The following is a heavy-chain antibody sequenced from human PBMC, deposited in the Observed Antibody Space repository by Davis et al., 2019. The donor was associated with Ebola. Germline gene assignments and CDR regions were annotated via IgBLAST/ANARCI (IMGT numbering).Heavy chain of an antibody. D-gene: IGHD5-12*01. CDR1: GFTFTSSA. J-gene: IGHJ6*04. V-gene: IGHV1-58*01. CDR2: IVVGSGNT. CDR3: AADPIVAGDYYYYGMDV. Sequence: SVKVSCKASGFTFTSSAVQWVRQARGQRLEWIGWIVVGSGNTNYAQKFQERVTITSDMSTSTAYMELSSLRSEDTAVYYCAADPIVAGDYYYYGMDVWGKGTTVTVSS.